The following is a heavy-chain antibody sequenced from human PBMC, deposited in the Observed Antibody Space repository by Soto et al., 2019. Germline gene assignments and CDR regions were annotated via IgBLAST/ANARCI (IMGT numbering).Heavy chain of an antibody. J-gene: IGHJ4*02. CDR1: GFSLRTPTMR. CDR2: IDWNDEK. Sequence: SGPTLVNPTQTLTLTCTVAGFSLRTPTMRVSWLRQPPGKAPEWLGRIDWNDEKFYNTSLTPRLTISKDTSNNRVVLTLTNVDPVHTATCSCARLNPQGAYYFDFWGQGALVTLSS. D-gene: IGHD2-21*01. CDR3: ARLNPQGAYYFDF. V-gene: IGHV2-70*04.